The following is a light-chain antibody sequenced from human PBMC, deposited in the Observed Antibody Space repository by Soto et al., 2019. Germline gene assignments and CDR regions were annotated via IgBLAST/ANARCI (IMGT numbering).Light chain of an antibody. V-gene: IGLV2-14*03. CDR1: SSDVGGYNY. Sequence: QSVLTQPASLSGSPGQSITISCTGTSSDVGGYNYVSWYQQHPGKAPRLMIYGVSNRPLGVSYRFSGSKSGNTASPTISGLQSEDEADYYCNSYASVNSPVLFGGGTKLTVL. CDR3: NSYASVNSPVL. J-gene: IGLJ2*01. CDR2: GVS.